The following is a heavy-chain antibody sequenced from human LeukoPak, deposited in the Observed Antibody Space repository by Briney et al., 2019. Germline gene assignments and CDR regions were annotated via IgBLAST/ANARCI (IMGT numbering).Heavy chain of an antibody. J-gene: IGHJ4*02. D-gene: IGHD5-24*01. V-gene: IGHV3-30*04. Sequence: TGGSLRLSCAASGFTFSSYAMHWVRQAPGKGLEWVAVMSYDGSNKYYADSVKGRFTISRDNSKNTLYLQMNSLRAEDTAVYYCARAQRDWGQGTLVTVSS. CDR3: ARAQRD. CDR2: MSYDGSNK. CDR1: GFTFSSYA.